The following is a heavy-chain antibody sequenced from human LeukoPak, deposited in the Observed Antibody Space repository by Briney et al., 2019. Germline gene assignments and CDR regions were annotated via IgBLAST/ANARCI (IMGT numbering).Heavy chain of an antibody. J-gene: IGHJ5*02. CDR1: GYSISSGYY. D-gene: IGHD6-13*01. V-gene: IGHV4-38-2*02. CDR2: FYQSGST. CDR3: ARSDYEQLPFDP. Sequence: PSETLSLTCSVSGYSISSGYYWGWIRQPPGKGLEWIGSFYQSGSTFYNPSLKSRVTISVDTSKNQFSLKLSSVTAADTAVYYCARSDYEQLPFDPWGQGTLVTVSS.